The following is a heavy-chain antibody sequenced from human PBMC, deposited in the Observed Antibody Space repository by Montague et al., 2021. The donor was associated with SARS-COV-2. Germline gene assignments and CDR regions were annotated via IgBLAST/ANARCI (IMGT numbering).Heavy chain of an antibody. Sequence: LVKPTQTLSLTCTVSGGSISTTNYYWAWIRQPPGKGLGWVGSIYNSDNTYYNPSLESRLTMSVDTSKNQFSLKLRSVTAADAAVYHCARAWRYGDYSGVHFAPWGQGTLVTVSS. J-gene: IGHJ5*02. D-gene: IGHD4-17*01. CDR2: IYNSDNT. CDR1: GGSISTTNYY. V-gene: IGHV4-39*07. CDR3: ARAWRYGDYSGVHFAP.